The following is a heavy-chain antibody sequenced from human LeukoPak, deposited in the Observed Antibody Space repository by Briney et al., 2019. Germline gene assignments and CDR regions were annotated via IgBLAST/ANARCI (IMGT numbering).Heavy chain of an antibody. CDR3: ARIGVLFGVVIPNCFDP. J-gene: IGHJ5*02. Sequence: GASVKVSCKASGYAFTSYGISWVRQAPGQGLEWMGWISAYNGNTNYAQKLQGRVTMTTDTSTSTAYMELRSLRSDDTAVYYCARIGVLFGVVIPNCFDPWGQGTLVTVSS. CDR1: GYAFTSYG. D-gene: IGHD3-3*01. V-gene: IGHV1-18*01. CDR2: ISAYNGNT.